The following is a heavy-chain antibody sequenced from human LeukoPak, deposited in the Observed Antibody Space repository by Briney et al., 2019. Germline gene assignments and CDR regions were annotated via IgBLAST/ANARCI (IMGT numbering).Heavy chain of an antibody. CDR1: GFTFSSCA. CDR2: LTDSGGST. J-gene: IGHJ4*02. CDR3: ARDPGRTGFDY. D-gene: IGHD1/OR15-1a*01. V-gene: IGHV3-23*01. Sequence: GGSLRLSCAASGFTFSSCAMSWVRQAPGKGLEWVSSLTDSGGSTYYADSVRGRFTISRDNSKNTLYLQMNSLRAEDTAVYYCARDPGRTGFDYWGQGTLVTVSS.